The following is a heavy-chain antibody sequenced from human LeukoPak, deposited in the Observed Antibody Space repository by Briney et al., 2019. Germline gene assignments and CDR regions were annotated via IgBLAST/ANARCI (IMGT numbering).Heavy chain of an antibody. CDR3: ATLVSTRYYFDY. CDR2: IYTSGST. V-gene: IGHV4-61*02. D-gene: IGHD5/OR15-5a*01. J-gene: IGHJ4*02. Sequence: SQTLSLTCTVSGGSISSGSYYWSWIRQPAGKGLEWIGRIYTSGSTNYNPSLKSRVTISVGTSKNQFSLRLTSVTAADTAVYFCATLVSTRYYFDYWGQGTLVTVSS. CDR1: GGSISSGSYY.